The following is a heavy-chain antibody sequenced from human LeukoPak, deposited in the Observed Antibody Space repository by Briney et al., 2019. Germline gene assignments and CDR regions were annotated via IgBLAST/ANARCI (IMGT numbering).Heavy chain of an antibody. CDR1: GITFSSYG. CDR3: ARENRRRWLQFNWFDP. J-gene: IGHJ5*02. D-gene: IGHD5-24*01. Sequence: GGTLRLSCAASGITFSSYGMSWVRQAPGKGLEWVANIKQDGSEKYYVDSVKGRFTISRDNAKNSLYLQMNGLRAEDTAVYYCARENRRRWLQFNWFDPWGQGTLVTVSS. V-gene: IGHV3-7*01. CDR2: IKQDGSEK.